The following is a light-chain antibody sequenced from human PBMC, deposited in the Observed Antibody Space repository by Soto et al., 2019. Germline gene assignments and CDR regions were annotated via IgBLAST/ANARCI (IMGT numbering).Light chain of an antibody. Sequence: DIQMTQSPSTLSASVGDRVTITCRASQSISSWLAWYQQKPGKAPKLLIYDACSLESGVPTMFSGSGSGTEFTLTISSLQPDDFATYYCQQYNSYSPLTFGGGTKVEIK. V-gene: IGKV1-5*01. CDR1: QSISSW. CDR2: DAC. J-gene: IGKJ4*01. CDR3: QQYNSYSPLT.